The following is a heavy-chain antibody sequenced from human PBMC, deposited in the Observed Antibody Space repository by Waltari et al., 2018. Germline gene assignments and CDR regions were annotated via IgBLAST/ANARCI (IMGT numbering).Heavy chain of an antibody. J-gene: IGHJ6*03. CDR1: GGSISSGSYY. V-gene: IGHV4-61*02. CDR2: IYTSGST. Sequence: QVQLQESGPGLVKPSQTLSLTCTVSGGSISSGSYYWSWIRQPAGKGLEWIGRIYTSGSTNYNPSLKSRVTISVDTSKNQFSLKLSSVTAADTAVYYCARANYYYYMDVWGKGTTVTVSS. CDR3: ARANYYYYMDV.